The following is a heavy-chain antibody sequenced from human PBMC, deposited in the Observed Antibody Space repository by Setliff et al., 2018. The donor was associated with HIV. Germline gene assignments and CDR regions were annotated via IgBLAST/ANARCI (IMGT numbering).Heavy chain of an antibody. Sequence: SETLSLTCTVSGGSISSYYWSWIRQPPGKGLEWIGYIYYSGSTNYNPSLKSRVTISVDTSKNQFSLKLSSVTAADTAVYYCARGLLRRREIDYWGQGTLVTVSS. CDR3: ARGLLRRREIDY. CDR1: GGSISSYY. V-gene: IGHV4-59*12. D-gene: IGHD3-22*01. CDR2: IYYSGST. J-gene: IGHJ4*02.